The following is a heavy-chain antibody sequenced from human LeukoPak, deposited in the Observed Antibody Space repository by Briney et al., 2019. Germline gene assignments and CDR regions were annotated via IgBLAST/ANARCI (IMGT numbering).Heavy chain of an antibody. CDR3: ARDYYGSGSYRVHNWFDP. CDR2: IEHSGST. Sequence: SETLSLTCAVYGWSFSGFYWNWIRQPPGKGLEWIGEIEHSGSTNYNPSLKSRVTISVDTSKNQFSLKLSSVTAADTAVYYCARDYYGSGSYRVHNWFDPWGQGTLVTVSS. V-gene: IGHV4-34*01. J-gene: IGHJ5*02. CDR1: GWSFSGFY. D-gene: IGHD3-10*01.